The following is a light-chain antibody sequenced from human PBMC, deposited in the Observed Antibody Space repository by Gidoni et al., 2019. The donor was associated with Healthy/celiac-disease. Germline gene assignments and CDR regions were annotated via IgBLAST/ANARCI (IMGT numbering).Light chain of an antibody. J-gene: IGKJ2*01. CDR1: QSISSY. V-gene: IGKV1-39*01. CDR3: QQSYSTPRT. CDR2: AAS. Sequence: DIQMTQSPSSLSASVGDRVTITCRASQSISSYLNWYQLKPGKAPKLLIYAASSLQSGVPSRFSGSGSGTDFTLTISSLQPEDFATYYCQQSYSTPRTFXQXTKLXIK.